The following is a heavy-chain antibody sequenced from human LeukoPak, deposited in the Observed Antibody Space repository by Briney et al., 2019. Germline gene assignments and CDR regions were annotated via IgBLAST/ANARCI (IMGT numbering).Heavy chain of an antibody. Sequence: ASVKVSCKASGYTFTSYGISWVRQAPGQGLEWMGWISAYNGNTNYAQKLQGRVTMTTDTSTSTAYMELRSLRSEDTAVYYCARDYAPPDTAMVGEYYYYGMDVWGQGTTVTVSS. V-gene: IGHV1-18*01. J-gene: IGHJ6*02. D-gene: IGHD5-18*01. CDR2: ISAYNGNT. CDR3: ARDYAPPDTAMVGEYYYYGMDV. CDR1: GYTFTSYG.